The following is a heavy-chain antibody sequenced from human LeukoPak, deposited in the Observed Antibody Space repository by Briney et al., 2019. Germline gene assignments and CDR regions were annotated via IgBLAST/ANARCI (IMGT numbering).Heavy chain of an antibody. D-gene: IGHD2-15*01. J-gene: IGHJ5*02. V-gene: IGHV4-34*01. Sequence: SETLSLTCAVYGGSFSGYYWSWIRQPPGKGLEWIGEINHSGSTNYNPSLKSRVTISVDTSKNQFSLKLSSVTAADTAVYYCARGRRYWGGGNWFDPWGQGTLVTVSS. CDR3: ARGRRYWGGGNWFDP. CDR2: INHSGST. CDR1: GGSFSGYY.